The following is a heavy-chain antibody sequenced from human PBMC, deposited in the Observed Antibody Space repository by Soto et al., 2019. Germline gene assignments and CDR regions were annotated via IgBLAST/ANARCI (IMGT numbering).Heavy chain of an antibody. D-gene: IGHD3-3*01. Sequence: QVQLVQSGPEVKKPGSSVKVSCKTSGDTLSSFITYPINWVRQAPGQRPERMGGIVPNVGTVNYAQRFQCRVTITSDKSPGTSYMDLNTLRSEDAALYYCARRDTSGFLRYFDTWGQGTLVTVS. CDR2: IVPNVGTV. V-gene: IGHV1-69*06. CDR3: ARRDTSGFLRYFDT. CDR1: GDTLSSFITYP. J-gene: IGHJ4*02.